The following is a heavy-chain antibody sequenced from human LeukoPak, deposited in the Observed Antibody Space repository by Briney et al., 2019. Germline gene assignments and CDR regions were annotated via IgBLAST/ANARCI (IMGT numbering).Heavy chain of an antibody. CDR1: GFTFSSYW. J-gene: IGHJ3*02. CDR2: IKQDGSEK. D-gene: IGHD2-8*01. V-gene: IGHV3-7*01. CDR3: AREGEGVLDAFDI. Sequence: GGSLRLSCAASGFTFSSYWMSWVRQAPGKGLEWVANIKQDGSEKYYVDSVKGRFTISRDNAKNSLYLQMNSLRAEDTAVYYCAREGEGVLDAFDIWGQGTMVTVSS.